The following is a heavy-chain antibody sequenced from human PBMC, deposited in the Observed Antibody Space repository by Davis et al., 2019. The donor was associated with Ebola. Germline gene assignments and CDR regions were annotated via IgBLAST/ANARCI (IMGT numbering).Heavy chain of an antibody. V-gene: IGHV3-30*18. D-gene: IGHD3-3*01. Sequence: SLKTSCVGSNFTFSTYAIHWVRQAPGKGLEWVAGISNDGSSQKYADSVKGRFTISRDNSDNTVYLQMNSLRIDDTAVYYCAKSGLSFGVVKYHYGMDVWGKGTTVTVSS. CDR3: AKSGLSFGVVKYHYGMDV. CDR2: ISNDGSSQ. J-gene: IGHJ6*04. CDR1: NFTFSTYA.